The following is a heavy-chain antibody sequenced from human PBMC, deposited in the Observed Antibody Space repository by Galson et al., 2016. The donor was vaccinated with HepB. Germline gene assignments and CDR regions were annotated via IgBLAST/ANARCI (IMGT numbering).Heavy chain of an antibody. CDR1: GYIFTNYD. D-gene: IGHD3-3*01. CDR2: MNPNRDDT. Sequence: SVKVSCKASGYIFTNYDIHWVRRAIGQGLEWMGRMNPNRDDTDLAQKFQGRVTLTRNTSISTAYKELSSLRSEDTAVYYCARLSFEFWRSSALDIWGQGTTVTFS. J-gene: IGHJ3*02. V-gene: IGHV1-8*02. CDR3: ARLSFEFWRSSALDI.